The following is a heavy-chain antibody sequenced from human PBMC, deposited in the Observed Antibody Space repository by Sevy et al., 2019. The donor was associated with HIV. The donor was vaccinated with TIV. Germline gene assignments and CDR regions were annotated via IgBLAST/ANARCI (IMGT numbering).Heavy chain of an antibody. D-gene: IGHD6-25*01. J-gene: IGHJ4*02. Sequence: GGSLRLSCAVSGFIFSGYSMNWVRQAPGKGLEWVSYISSSSDIIYYSDSVKGRFTISRDNARNSLYLQMNSLRDEDTAVYYCARTIAAAETLDYWGQGALVTVSS. CDR3: ARTIAAAETLDY. CDR1: GFIFSGYS. V-gene: IGHV3-48*02. CDR2: ISSSSDII.